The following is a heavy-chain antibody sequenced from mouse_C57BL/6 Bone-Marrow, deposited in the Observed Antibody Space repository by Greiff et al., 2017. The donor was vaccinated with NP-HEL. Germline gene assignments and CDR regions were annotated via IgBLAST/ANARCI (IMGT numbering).Heavy chain of an antibody. J-gene: IGHJ3*01. V-gene: IGHV14-4*01. Sequence: VQLKESGAELVRPGASVKLSCTASGFNFKDDYMHWVKQRPEQGLEWIGWIEPENGDTEYASKFQGKATITADKSSNTTYLQLSSLTSEDTAVYYCTTYAACFAYWGQGTLVTVSA. CDR3: TTYAACFAY. CDR2: IEPENGDT. CDR1: GFNFKDDY. D-gene: IGHD1-1*01.